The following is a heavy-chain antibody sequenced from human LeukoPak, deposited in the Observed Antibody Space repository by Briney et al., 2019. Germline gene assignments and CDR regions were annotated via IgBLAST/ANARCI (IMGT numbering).Heavy chain of an antibody. CDR3: ARDRLSSWYGRLVPASFDY. V-gene: IGHV4-39*07. Sequence: KPSETLSFTCTVSGGSISSYYWGWIRQPPGKGLEWIGSIYYTGSTYYNPSLRSRVTMSVDTSRNQFSLKLSSVTAADTAVFYCARDRLSSWYGRLVPASFDYWGQGALVTVSS. CDR1: GGSISSYY. D-gene: IGHD6-13*01. CDR2: IYYTGST. J-gene: IGHJ4*02.